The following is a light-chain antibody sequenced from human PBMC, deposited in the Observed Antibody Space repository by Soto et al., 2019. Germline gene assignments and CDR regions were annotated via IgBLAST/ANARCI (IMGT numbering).Light chain of an antibody. V-gene: IGLV2-14*01. Sequence: QSALTQPASVSGSPGQSITISCTGTSSDVGGYNYVSWYQHHPGKAPRVMIYEVSSRPSGVSNRFYGSKSGNTASLTISGLQAEDEADYYCSSYTNSNTWVFGGGTKVTVL. CDR2: EVS. CDR1: SSDVGGYNY. CDR3: SSYTNSNTWV. J-gene: IGLJ3*02.